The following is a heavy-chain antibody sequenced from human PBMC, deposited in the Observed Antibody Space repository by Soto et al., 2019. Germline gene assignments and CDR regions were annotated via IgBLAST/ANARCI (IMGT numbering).Heavy chain of an antibody. Sequence: EVQLLESGGGLVQPGGSLRLSCAGYGFTFRSFALSWVRQAPGKGLEWVSVISGSGGNSYYADSVKGRFTISRDNSKNPLHLQMNSLRAEDTAVYYCAKGSIVATITGYFDYWGQGTLVTVSS. CDR2: ISGSGGNS. CDR1: GFTFRSFA. J-gene: IGHJ4*02. D-gene: IGHD5-12*01. V-gene: IGHV3-23*01. CDR3: AKGSIVATITGYFDY.